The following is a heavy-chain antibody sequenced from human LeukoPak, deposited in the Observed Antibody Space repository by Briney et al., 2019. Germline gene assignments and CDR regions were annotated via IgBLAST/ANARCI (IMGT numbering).Heavy chain of an antibody. D-gene: IGHD4-11*01. V-gene: IGHV1-69*05. CDR2: ILPIVGPA. CDR1: GGTFSSYA. CDR3: PRAVQDYRNTYNWFDP. J-gene: IGHJ5*02. Sequence: SVKVSCTASGGTFSSYAISWVRQAPGQGLEWMRGILPIVGPANYAQKIKGRVTITTDESTSTSYMELSSLKSEDTAVYYWPRAVQDYRNTYNWFDPWGQGTLVTVSS.